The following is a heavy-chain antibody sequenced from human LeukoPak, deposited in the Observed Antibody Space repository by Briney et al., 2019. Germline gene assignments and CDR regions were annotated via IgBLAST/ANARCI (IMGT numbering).Heavy chain of an antibody. D-gene: IGHD2-15*01. CDR1: GFTFNVYS. V-gene: IGHV3-48*04. Sequence: PGGSLRLSCAASGFTFNVYSMNWVRQAPGKGLEWVSYISSSGSTIYYADSVKGRFTISRDNAKNSLYLQMNSLRAEDTAVYYCATERYDRSGTDYWGQGTLVTVSS. J-gene: IGHJ4*02. CDR2: ISSSGSTI. CDR3: ATERYDRSGTDY.